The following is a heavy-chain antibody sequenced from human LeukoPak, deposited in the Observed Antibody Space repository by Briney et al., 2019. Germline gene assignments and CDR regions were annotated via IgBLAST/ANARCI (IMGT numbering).Heavy chain of an antibody. CDR3: AKGYSYLFKY. Sequence: GGSLRLSCAASGFTFSSYGMHWVRQAPGKGLEWVAVISYDGSNKYYADSVKGRFTISRDNSKNTLYLQMNSLRAEDTAVYFCAKGYSYLFKYWGQGTLVTVSS. CDR1: GFTFSSYG. CDR2: ISYDGSNK. V-gene: IGHV3-30*18. J-gene: IGHJ4*02. D-gene: IGHD5-18*01.